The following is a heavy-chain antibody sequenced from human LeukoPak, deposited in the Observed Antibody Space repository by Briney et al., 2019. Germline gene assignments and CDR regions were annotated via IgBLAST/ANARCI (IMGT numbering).Heavy chain of an antibody. CDR3: AGGAMGKYYYYYYYMDV. V-gene: IGHV4-59*01. CDR1: GSSISSYY. CDR2: IYYSGST. J-gene: IGHJ6*03. Sequence: SETLSLTCTVSGSSISSYYWSWIRQPPGKGLEWIGYIYYSGSTNYNPSLKSRVTISVDTSKNQFSLKLSSVTAADTAVYYCAGGAMGKYYYYYYYMDVWGKGTTVTVSS. D-gene: IGHD5-18*01.